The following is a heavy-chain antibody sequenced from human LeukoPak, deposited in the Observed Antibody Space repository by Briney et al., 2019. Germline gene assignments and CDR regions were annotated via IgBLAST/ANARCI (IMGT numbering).Heavy chain of an antibody. D-gene: IGHD3-9*01. Sequence: PGGSLRLSCAASGFTFSTYSINWVRQAPGKGLEWVSSISSSSSYIYYADSVKGRFTISRDNSKNMLYLQMNSLRAEDTAVYYCARAFGDILTGYRFDPWGQGTLVTVSS. CDR2: ISSSSSYI. CDR1: GFTFSTYS. CDR3: ARAFGDILTGYRFDP. J-gene: IGHJ5*02. V-gene: IGHV3-21*01.